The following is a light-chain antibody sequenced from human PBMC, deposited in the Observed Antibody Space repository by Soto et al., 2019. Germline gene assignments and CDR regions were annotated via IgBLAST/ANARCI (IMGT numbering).Light chain of an antibody. CDR2: GVS. J-gene: IGKJ1*01. V-gene: IGKV3-20*01. CDR1: QTGSNSY. CDR3: QHYGYPQWT. Sequence: SVLTQSPGTLSWSPVEXAXLAXGASQTGSNSYLAWYQQKSGQAPRLLIYGVSTRATGIPDRFSGSGSGTEFALTISRLEPEDFAVYICQHYGYPQWTFGPGTKVDIK.